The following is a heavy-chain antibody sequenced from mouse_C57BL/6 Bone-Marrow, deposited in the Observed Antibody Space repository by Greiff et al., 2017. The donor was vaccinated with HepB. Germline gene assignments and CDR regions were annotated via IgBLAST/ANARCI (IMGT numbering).Heavy chain of an antibody. V-gene: IGHV1-53*01. CDR1: GYTFTSYW. CDR3: ARSHYYYGSSYYAMDY. J-gene: IGHJ4*01. CDR2: INPSNGGT. Sequence: QVQLQQPGTELVKPGASVKLSCKASGYTFTSYWMHWVKQRPGQGLEWIGNINPSNGGTNYNEKFKSKATLTVDKSSSTAYMRLSSLTSEDSAVYYCARSHYYYGSSYYAMDYWGQGTSVTVSS. D-gene: IGHD1-1*01.